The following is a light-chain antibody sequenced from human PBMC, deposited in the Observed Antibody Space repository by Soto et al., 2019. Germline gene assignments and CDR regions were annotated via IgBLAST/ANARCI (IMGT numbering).Light chain of an antibody. CDR2: AAS. CDR3: QKYSGAPPT. Sequence: DIQMTQSPSSLSTSVGDRVTITCRASQAISIYLAWYQQKPGKVPKLLIYAASTLQSGVPSRFSGSGSGTDFTLTISSLQPEDVETYYCQKYSGAPPTFGQGTKVEIK. J-gene: IGKJ1*01. V-gene: IGKV1-27*01. CDR1: QAISIY.